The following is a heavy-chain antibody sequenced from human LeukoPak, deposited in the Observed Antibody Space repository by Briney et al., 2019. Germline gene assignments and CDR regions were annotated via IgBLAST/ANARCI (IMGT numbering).Heavy chain of an antibody. D-gene: IGHD3-10*01. V-gene: IGHV1-2*06. J-gene: IGHJ4*02. Sequence: APVKVSCKASGYTFTGYYMHWVRQAPGQGLEWMGRINPNSGGTNYAQKFQGRVTMTRDTSISTAYMDLSRLRSDDTAVYYCARDLSMVRGVITFDYWGQGTLVTVSS. CDR2: INPNSGGT. CDR1: GYTFTGYY. CDR3: ARDLSMVRGVITFDY.